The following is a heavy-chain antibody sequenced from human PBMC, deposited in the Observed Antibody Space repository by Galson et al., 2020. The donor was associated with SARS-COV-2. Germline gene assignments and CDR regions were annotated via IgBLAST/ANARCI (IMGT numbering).Heavy chain of an antibody. CDR2: ISWNSGSI. CDR3: AKDIGCGGDCDHTTRQGFDY. V-gene: IGHV3-9*01. Sequence: GGSLRLSCAASGFTFDDYAMHWVRQAPGKGLEWVSGISWNSGSIGYADSVKGRFTISRDNAKNSLYLQMNSLRAADTALYYCAKDIGCGGDCDHTTRQGFDYWGQGALVVVSS. CDR1: GFTFDDYA. D-gene: IGHD2-21*02. J-gene: IGHJ4*02.